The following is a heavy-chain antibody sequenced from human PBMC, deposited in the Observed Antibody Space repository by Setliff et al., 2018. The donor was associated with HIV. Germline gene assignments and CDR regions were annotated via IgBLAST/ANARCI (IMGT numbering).Heavy chain of an antibody. J-gene: IGHJ4*02. V-gene: IGHV3-23*01. Sequence: GSLRLSCAASHFTFSTYAMTWVRQAPGKGLEWVSTISGSGGSTDFADSVKGRFTISRDNAKNSVYLQMNSLRVEDTAMYFCARGEITVAGLFEYWGQGTLVTVSS. D-gene: IGHD6-19*01. CDR2: ISGSGGST. CDR3: ARGEITVAGLFEY. CDR1: HFTFSTYA.